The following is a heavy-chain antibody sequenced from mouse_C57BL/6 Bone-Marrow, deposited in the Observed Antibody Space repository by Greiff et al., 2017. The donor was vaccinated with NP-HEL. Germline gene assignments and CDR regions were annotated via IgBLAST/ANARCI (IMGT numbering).Heavy chain of an antibody. Sequence: EVQLVESGGGLVKPGGSLKLSCAASGLTFSSYAMSWVRQTPEKRLEWVATISDGGSYTYYPDNVKGRFTISRDNAKNNLYLQMSHLKSEDTAMYYCARDYYGSSHAYWGQGTLVTVSA. CDR1: GLTFSSYA. D-gene: IGHD1-1*01. CDR3: ARDYYGSSHAY. CDR2: ISDGGSYT. V-gene: IGHV5-4*01. J-gene: IGHJ3*01.